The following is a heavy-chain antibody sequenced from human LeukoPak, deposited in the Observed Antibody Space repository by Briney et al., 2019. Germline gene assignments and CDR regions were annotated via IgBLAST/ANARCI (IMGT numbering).Heavy chain of an antibody. CDR3: AGASTIFGHFAY. D-gene: IGHD3-3*01. CDR1: GGSISGTPYY. Sequence: SETLSLTCAISGGSISGTPYYWGWIRQPPGKGLEWIGSIYYSGSTYYNPSLKSRLTISVDTSNNQFSLKLISVTAADTAVYYCAGASTIFGHFAYWGRGTLVTVSS. CDR2: IYYSGST. J-gene: IGHJ4*02. V-gene: IGHV4-39*07.